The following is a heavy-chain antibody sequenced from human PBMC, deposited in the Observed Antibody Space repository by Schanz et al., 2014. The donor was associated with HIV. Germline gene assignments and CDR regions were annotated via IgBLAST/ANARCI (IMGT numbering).Heavy chain of an antibody. V-gene: IGHV1-18*04. CDR1: GYTFTDYY. D-gene: IGHD3-22*01. J-gene: IGHJ4*02. CDR3: ARGALYYYDSTGYYHLDY. Sequence: QVHLVQSGAEVKKSGASVKVSCKASGYTFTDYYMHWVRQAPGQGLEWMGWISVYHNKTNYAQKLQGRVTMTTDTSTSTAYMELRSLRSDDTAVYYCARGALYYYDSTGYYHLDYWGQGTLVTVSS. CDR2: ISVYHNKT.